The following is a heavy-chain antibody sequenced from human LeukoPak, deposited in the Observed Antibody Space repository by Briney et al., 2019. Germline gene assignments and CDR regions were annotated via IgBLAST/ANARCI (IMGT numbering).Heavy chain of an antibody. CDR2: INHSGST. Sequence: PSETLSLTCAVYGGSFSGYYWSWIRQPPGKGLEWMGEINHSGSTNYNPSLKSRVTISVDTSKNQFSLKLSSVTAADTAVYYCARGRSQGSGSYYKDYWGQGTLVTVSS. J-gene: IGHJ4*02. CDR3: ARGRSQGSGSYYKDY. D-gene: IGHD3-10*01. V-gene: IGHV4-34*01. CDR1: GGSFSGYY.